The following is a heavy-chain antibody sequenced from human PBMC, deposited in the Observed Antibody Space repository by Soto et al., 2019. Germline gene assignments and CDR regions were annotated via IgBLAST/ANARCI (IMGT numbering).Heavy chain of an antibody. CDR3: ASISGDKAMVETPIFDY. CDR1: GYTFTSYY. Sequence: ASVKVSCKASGYTFTSYYMHWVRQAPGQGLEWMGIINPSGGSTSYAQKFQGRVTMTGDTSTSTVYMELSSLRSEDTAVYYCASISGDKAMVETPIFDYWGQGILVYVSS. J-gene: IGHJ4*02. D-gene: IGHD5-18*01. CDR2: INPSGGST. V-gene: IGHV1-46*03.